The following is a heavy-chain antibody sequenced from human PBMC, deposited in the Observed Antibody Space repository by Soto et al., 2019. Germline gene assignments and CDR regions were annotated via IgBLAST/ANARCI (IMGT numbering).Heavy chain of an antibody. CDR1: GGSISSSSYY. CDR3: ASLMTTVTTIWFDP. D-gene: IGHD4-4*01. Sequence: SETLSLTCTVSGGSISSSSYYWGWIRQPPGKGLEWIGSIYYSGSTYYNPSLKSRVTISVDTSKNQFSLKLSSVTAAGTAVYYCASLMTTVTTIWFDPWGQGTLVTVSS. V-gene: IGHV4-39*01. J-gene: IGHJ5*02. CDR2: IYYSGST.